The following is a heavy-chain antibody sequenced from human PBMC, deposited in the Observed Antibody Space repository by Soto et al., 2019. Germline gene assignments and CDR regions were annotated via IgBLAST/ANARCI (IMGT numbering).Heavy chain of an antibody. J-gene: IGHJ5*02. CDR3: ARFTDYYDSSGYAYFDP. CDR1: GGPFSSYA. CDR2: IIPIFGTA. D-gene: IGHD3-22*01. Sequence: SVKVSCKASGGPFSSYAISWVRQAPGQGLEWMGGIIPIFGTANYAQKFQGRVTITADESTSTAYMELSSLRSEDTAVYYCARFTDYYDSSGYAYFDPWGQGTLVTVSS. V-gene: IGHV1-69*13.